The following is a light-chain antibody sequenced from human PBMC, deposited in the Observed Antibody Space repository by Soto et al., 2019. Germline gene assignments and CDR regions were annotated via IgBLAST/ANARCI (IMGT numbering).Light chain of an antibody. CDR1: QSISSW. CDR2: DAS. V-gene: IGKV1-5*01. CDR3: QQYSSYPGT. Sequence: DIPMTQSPSTLSASVRDRVTITCRTSQSISSWLAWYQQKPGKAPKLLIYDASSLESGVPSRFSGSGSGTEFTLTISSLQPDDFATYYCQQYSSYPGTFGQGTKVEIK. J-gene: IGKJ1*01.